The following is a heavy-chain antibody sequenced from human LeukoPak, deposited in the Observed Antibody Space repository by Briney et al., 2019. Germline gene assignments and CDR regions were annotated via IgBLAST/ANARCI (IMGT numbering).Heavy chain of an antibody. V-gene: IGHV3-21*01. D-gene: IGHD3-22*01. J-gene: IGHJ6*02. CDR2: ISSSSSYI. CDR3: ARPYYYDSSGYYRSHRYGMDV. Sequence: GGSLRLSCAASGFTFSSYSINWVRQAPGKGLEWVSSISSSSSYIYYADSVKGRFTISRDNAKNSLYLQMNSLRAEDTAVYYCARPYYYDSSGYYRSHRYGMDVWGQGTTVTVSS. CDR1: GFTFSSYS.